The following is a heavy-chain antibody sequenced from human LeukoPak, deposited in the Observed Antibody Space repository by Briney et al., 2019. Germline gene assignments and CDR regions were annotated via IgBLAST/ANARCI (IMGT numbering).Heavy chain of an antibody. CDR2: IYYSGST. V-gene: IGHV4-39*07. CDR3: ARDLMKLGIDY. J-gene: IGHJ4*02. Sequence: PSETLSLTCTVSGGSLSISSYYWGWLRQPPGKGLEWIGSIYYSGSTYYNPSLKSRVTISVDTSKNQFSLKLSSVTAADTAVYYCARDLMKLGIDYWGQGTLVTVSS. CDR1: GGSLSISSYY. D-gene: IGHD2-8*01.